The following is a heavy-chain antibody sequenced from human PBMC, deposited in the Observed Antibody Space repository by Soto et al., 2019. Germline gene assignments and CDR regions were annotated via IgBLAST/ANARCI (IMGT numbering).Heavy chain of an antibody. Sequence: QVQLQESGPGLVKPSETLSLTCTVSGGSISGYYWSWIRQPPGMGLEWIGFIYYSGTTNYNPSLNSRVAISMDTSKNQFSLRLSSVTAADTAVYYCARQMGDTAMAPPYFDYWGQGTLVTVSS. D-gene: IGHD5-18*01. CDR1: GGSISGYY. CDR3: ARQMGDTAMAPPYFDY. J-gene: IGHJ4*01. CDR2: IYYSGTT. V-gene: IGHV4-59*08.